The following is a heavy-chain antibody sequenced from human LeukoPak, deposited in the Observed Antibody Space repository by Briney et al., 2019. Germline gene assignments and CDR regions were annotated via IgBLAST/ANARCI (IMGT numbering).Heavy chain of an antibody. CDR1: GFTVSSNY. CDR3: ATRRGRSSGYYPPSY. CDR2: IYSGGST. Sequence: GGSLRLSCAASGFTVSSNYMSWVRQAPGRGLECVSVIYSGGSTYYADSVKGRFTISRDNSKNTLYLQMNSLRAEDTAGYYCATRRGRSSGYYPPSYWGQGTLVTVSS. J-gene: IGHJ4*02. V-gene: IGHV3-53*01. D-gene: IGHD3-22*01.